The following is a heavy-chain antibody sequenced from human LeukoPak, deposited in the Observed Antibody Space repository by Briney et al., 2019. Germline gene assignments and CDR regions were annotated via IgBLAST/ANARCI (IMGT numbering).Heavy chain of an antibody. CDR1: GGSFSGYY. J-gene: IGHJ4*02. V-gene: IGHV4-34*01. D-gene: IGHD6-19*01. Sequence: SETLSLTCAVYGGSFSGYYWSWIRQPPGKGLEWIGEINHSGSTNYNPSLKSRVTISVDTSKNQFSLKLSSVTAADTAVYYCARLDSSGWYVYWGQGTLVTVSS. CDR3: ARLDSSGWYVY. CDR2: INHSGST.